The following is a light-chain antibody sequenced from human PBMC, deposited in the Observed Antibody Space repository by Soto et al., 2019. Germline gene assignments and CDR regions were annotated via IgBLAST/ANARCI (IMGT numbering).Light chain of an antibody. V-gene: IGKV1-5*03. J-gene: IGKJ1*01. Sequence: IQMTQSPSTLSATAGDRVTITCRASQSIIGWIAWYQQKPWKAPKLLIYKSSTLESGVPSRFSGSGSVTEFTLTISSLQPDDFATYYCQHYTSSSQTFGQGTKVDI. CDR2: KSS. CDR1: QSIIGW. CDR3: QHYTSSSQT.